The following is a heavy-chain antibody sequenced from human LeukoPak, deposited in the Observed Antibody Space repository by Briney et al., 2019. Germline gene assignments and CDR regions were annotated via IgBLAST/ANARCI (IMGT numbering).Heavy chain of an antibody. Sequence: PGGSLRLSCAASGFIVSSNFMTWVRQAPGRGLEWVSVLYSVGTTYYADSVKGRFTISRDDSKNTLYLQMNSLRAEDTAMYYCARVGAAVPTVDSWGQGTLVTVSS. J-gene: IGHJ4*02. CDR1: GFIVSSNF. CDR2: LYSVGTT. CDR3: ARVGAAVPTVDS. V-gene: IGHV3-66*01. D-gene: IGHD1-26*01.